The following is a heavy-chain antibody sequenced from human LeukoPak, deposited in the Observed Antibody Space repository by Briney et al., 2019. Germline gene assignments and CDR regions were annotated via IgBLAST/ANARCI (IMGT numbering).Heavy chain of an antibody. V-gene: IGHV4-4*09. Sequence: SETLSLTCAVSGDSISNYYWSWIRQPPGKGLEWIGYIYTSGSTNYNPSLKSRVTISVDTSKNQFSLKLSSVTAADTAVYYCARRGRYSSGWYGESNWFDPWGQGTLVTVSS. D-gene: IGHD6-19*01. J-gene: IGHJ5*02. CDR3: ARRGRYSSGWYGESNWFDP. CDR1: GDSISNYY. CDR2: IYTSGST.